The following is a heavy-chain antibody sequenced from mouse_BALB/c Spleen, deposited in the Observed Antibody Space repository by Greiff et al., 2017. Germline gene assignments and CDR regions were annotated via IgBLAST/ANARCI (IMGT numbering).Heavy chain of an antibody. Sequence: VQLQQSGAELARPGASVKMSCKASGYTFTSYTMHWVKQRPGQGLEWIGYINPSSGYTNYNQKFKDKATLTADKSSSTAYMQLSSLTSEDSAVYYCAKGDGNYFLAYWGQGTLVTVSA. D-gene: IGHD2-1*01. J-gene: IGHJ3*01. CDR2: INPSSGYT. CDR3: AKGDGNYFLAY. CDR1: GYTFTSYT. V-gene: IGHV1-4*01.